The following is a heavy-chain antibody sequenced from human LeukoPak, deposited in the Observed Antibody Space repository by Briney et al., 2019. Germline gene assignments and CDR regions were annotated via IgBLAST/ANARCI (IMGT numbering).Heavy chain of an antibody. Sequence: SVKVSCKASGGTFSSYAISWVRQAPGQGLEWMGGIIPIFGTANYAQKFQGRVTITTDESTSTAYMELSSLRSEDTAVYYCARGILFLEYIDVWGKGTLVTVSS. CDR2: IIPIFGTA. D-gene: IGHD1-1*01. V-gene: IGHV1-69*05. CDR1: GGTFSSYA. CDR3: ARGILFLEYIDV. J-gene: IGHJ6*03.